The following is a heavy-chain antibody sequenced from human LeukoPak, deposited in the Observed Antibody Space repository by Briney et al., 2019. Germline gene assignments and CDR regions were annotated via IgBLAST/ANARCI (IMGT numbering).Heavy chain of an antibody. D-gene: IGHD3-10*01. CDR1: GGSISSYY. J-gene: IGHJ5*02. V-gene: IGHV4-59*01. CDR2: IYYSGTT. Sequence: PSETLSLTCTVSGGSISSYYWSWIRQPPGKGLEWIGYIYYSGTTNYNPSLKSRVTISVETSKNQFSLKLKSVTAADTAVYYCARGGYYGSGNDFRFDPWGQGTLVTVSS. CDR3: ARGGYYGSGNDFRFDP.